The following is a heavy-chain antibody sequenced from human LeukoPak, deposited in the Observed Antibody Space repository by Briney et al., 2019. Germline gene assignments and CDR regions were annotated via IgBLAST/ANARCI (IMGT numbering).Heavy chain of an antibody. Sequence: SETLSLTCTVSGGSLSSSSYYWGWIRQPPGKGLEWIGSIYYSGSTQYYPSLKSRVTISVDTSKNQFSLKLSSVTAADTAVYYCARRRASYSDSSGYYYGGWFDPWGQGTLVTVSS. CDR1: GGSLSSSSYY. V-gene: IGHV4-39*01. CDR2: IYYSGST. J-gene: IGHJ5*02. D-gene: IGHD3-22*01. CDR3: ARRRASYSDSSGYYYGGWFDP.